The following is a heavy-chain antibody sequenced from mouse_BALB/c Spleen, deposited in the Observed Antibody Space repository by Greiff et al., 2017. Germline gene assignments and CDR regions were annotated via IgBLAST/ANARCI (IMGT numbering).Heavy chain of an antibody. CDR2: IYPGNSDT. CDR1: GYSFTSYW. J-gene: IGHJ2*01. V-gene: IGHV1-5*01. D-gene: IGHD4-1*02. CDR3: ARIGPNWADY. Sequence: VQLKQSGTVLARPGASVKMSCKASGYSFTSYWMHWVKQRPGQGLEWIGAIYPGNSDTGYNQKFKGKAKLTAVTSASTAYMELSSLTSEDSAVYYCARIGPNWADYWGQGTTLTVSS.